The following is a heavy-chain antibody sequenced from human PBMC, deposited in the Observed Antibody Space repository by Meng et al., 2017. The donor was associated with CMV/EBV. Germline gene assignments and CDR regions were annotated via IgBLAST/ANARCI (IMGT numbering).Heavy chain of an antibody. CDR2: ISDYNGNT. V-gene: IGHV1-18*01. CDR3: ARDRTMVRGVTGY. Sequence: VRLVQSGAEGKKPGAPGKVSCNASGSPFTSYGISWVRQAPGQGLEWMGWISDYNGNTNYAQKLQGRVTMTTDTSTSTVYMELRSLGSDDTAVYYCARDRTMVRGVTGYWGQGTLVTVSS. CDR1: GSPFTSYG. D-gene: IGHD3-10*01. J-gene: IGHJ4*02.